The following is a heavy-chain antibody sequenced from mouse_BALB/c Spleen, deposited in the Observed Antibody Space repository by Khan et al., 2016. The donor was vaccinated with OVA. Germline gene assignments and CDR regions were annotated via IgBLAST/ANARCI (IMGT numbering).Heavy chain of an antibody. J-gene: IGHJ2*01. V-gene: IGHV1-7*01. CDR3: TIDRIDY. CDR2: INPTPGHT. CDR1: GYTFTTYW. Sequence: QVQLKQSGAELAKPGASVKMSCKTSGYTFTTYWMHWVKQRPGQGLEWIGYINPTPGHTDYNEKFKDKATLSADKSSSTAYMQLSSLTSEDSAVXYCTIDRIDYWGQGTTLTVSS.